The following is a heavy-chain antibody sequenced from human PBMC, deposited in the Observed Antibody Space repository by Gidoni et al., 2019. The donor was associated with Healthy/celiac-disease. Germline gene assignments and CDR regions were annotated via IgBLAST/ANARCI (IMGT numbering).Heavy chain of an antibody. J-gene: IGHJ3*02. Sequence: GSSTSYADSVKGRFTISRDNAKNTLYLQMNSLRAEDTAVYYCARAITMVRGGAAFDIWGQGTMVTVSS. CDR3: ARAITMVRGGAAFDI. V-gene: IGHV3-74*01. CDR2: GSST. D-gene: IGHD3-10*01.